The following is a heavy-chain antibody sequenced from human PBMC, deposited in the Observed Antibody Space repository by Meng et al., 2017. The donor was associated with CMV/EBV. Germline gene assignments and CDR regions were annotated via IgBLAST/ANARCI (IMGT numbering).Heavy chain of an antibody. CDR2: IIPIFGTA. J-gene: IGHJ4*02. Sequence: SVKVSCKASGGTFSSYAISWVRQALGQGLEWMGGIIPIFGTANYAQKFQGRVTITTDESTSTAYMELSSLRSEDTAVYYCAGDVLGYCSGGSCYGLDYWGQGTLVTVSS. V-gene: IGHV1-69*05. CDR3: AGDVLGYCSGGSCYGLDY. CDR1: GGTFSSYA. D-gene: IGHD2-15*01.